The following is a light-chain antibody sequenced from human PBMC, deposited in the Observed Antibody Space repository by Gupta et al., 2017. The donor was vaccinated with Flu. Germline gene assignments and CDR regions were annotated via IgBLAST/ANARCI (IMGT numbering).Light chain of an antibody. CDR1: QSLLHSNGYNY. J-gene: IGKJ5*01. Sequence: DIVMTQSPLSLLVTPGEPASISCRSSQSLLHSNGYNYLDWYLQKPGQSPQLLIYLGSNRASGVPDRFSGSGSGTDFTLKISRVEAEDVGVYYCMQALQTHFTFGQGTRLEIK. CDR2: LGS. V-gene: IGKV2-28*01. CDR3: MQALQTHFT.